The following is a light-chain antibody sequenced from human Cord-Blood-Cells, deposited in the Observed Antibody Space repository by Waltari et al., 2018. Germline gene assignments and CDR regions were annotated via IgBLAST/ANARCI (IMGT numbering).Light chain of an antibody. CDR2: DVS. CDR1: SSDVGGYNY. Sequence: QSDLTQPASVSGSPGQSITISCTGTSSDVGGYNYVSWDQQHPGKAPKLMIYDVSNRPSGVSKRFSGSKSGNTASLTISGLQAEDEADYYCSSYTSSSTWVFGGGTKLTGL. V-gene: IGLV2-14*01. J-gene: IGLJ3*02. CDR3: SSYTSSSTWV.